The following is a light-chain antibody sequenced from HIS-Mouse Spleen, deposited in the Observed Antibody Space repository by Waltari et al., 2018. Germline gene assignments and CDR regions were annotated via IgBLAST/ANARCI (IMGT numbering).Light chain of an antibody. CDR3: SSYTSSSTLV. V-gene: IGLV2-14*03. CDR1: RSHCCGYNS. Sequence: QSALTQPASVSGSPGQSITIPSTGTRSHCCGYNSLPWYQQHPGKAPKLMIYDVSNRPSGVSNLFSGSKSGNTASLTISGLQAEDEADYYCSSYTSSSTLVFGGGTKLTVL. J-gene: IGLJ2*01. CDR2: DVS.